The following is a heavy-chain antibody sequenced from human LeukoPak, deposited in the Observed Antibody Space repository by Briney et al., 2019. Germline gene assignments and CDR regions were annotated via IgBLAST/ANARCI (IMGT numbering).Heavy chain of an antibody. CDR2: ISGAGDYT. J-gene: IGHJ5*02. CDR3: AKGGQVIPTSRVFYL. D-gene: IGHD3-16*02. V-gene: IGHV3-23*01. Sequence: PGGSLSLSCAASGFTFSSSAMSWVRQAPGEGLGWVSIISGAGDYTYYADSVKGRFTISRDNSRNTLYLQMNSLRADDTSVYYCAKGGQVIPTSRVFYLWGQGTLVTVSS. CDR1: GFTFSSSA.